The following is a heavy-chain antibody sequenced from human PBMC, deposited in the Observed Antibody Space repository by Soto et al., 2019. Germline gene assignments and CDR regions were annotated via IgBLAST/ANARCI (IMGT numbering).Heavy chain of an antibody. J-gene: IGHJ4*02. CDR3: ARGQLVTYPALLFDY. CDR2: IWYDGSNK. CDR1: GFTFSSYG. D-gene: IGHD2-21*02. V-gene: IGHV3-33*01. Sequence: QVQLVESGGGVVQPGRSLRLSCAASGFTFSSYGMHRVRQAPGKGLEWVAVIWYDGSNKYYADSVKGRFTISRDNSKNTLYLQMNSLRAEDTAVYYCARGQLVTYPALLFDYWGQGTLVTVSS.